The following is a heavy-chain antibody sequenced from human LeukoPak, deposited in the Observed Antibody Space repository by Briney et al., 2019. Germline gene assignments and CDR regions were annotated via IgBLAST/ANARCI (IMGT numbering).Heavy chain of an antibody. D-gene: IGHD3-10*01. CDR1: GFPFGANS. Sequence: PGGSLRLSCVASGFPFGANSMHWARQSPGKGLEWVSLINGDGYAYYADSVNGRLTVSRDNSKNSLYLQMSRLRPEDTALYYCAKDIGGGLLEYWGQGTLVTVS. CDR2: INGDGYA. V-gene: IGHV3-43*02. CDR3: AKDIGGGLLEY. J-gene: IGHJ4*02.